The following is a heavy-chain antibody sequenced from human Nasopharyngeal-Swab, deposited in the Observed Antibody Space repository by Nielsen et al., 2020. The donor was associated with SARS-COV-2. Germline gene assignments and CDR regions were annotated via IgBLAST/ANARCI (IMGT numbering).Heavy chain of an antibody. CDR1: GDSITASY. D-gene: IGHD3-10*01. CDR3: ARSTYYFGAGSSYNYYFDN. CDR2: IYYSGET. Sequence: SETLSLTCTFSGDSITASYWSWIRQPPGKGLEWIGYIYYSGETNYNPSLKSRLTMSLDMSKNQITLNLRSVTAADTAVYFCARSTYYFGAGSSYNYYFDNWGQGTLVTVSS. V-gene: IGHV4-59*08. J-gene: IGHJ4*02.